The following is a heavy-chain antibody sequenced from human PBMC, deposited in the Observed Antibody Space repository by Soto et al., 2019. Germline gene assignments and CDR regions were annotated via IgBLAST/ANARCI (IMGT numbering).Heavy chain of an antibody. Sequence: QLQLQESGPGLVKPSETLSLTCTVSGGSISSSSYYWGWIRQPPGKGLEWIGSIYYSGSTYYNPSLKSRVTISVDTSKNQFSLKLSSVTAADTAVYYCAREEYSYGTGWFDPWGQGTLVTVSS. J-gene: IGHJ5*02. CDR1: GGSISSSSYY. D-gene: IGHD5-18*01. CDR2: IYYSGST. V-gene: IGHV4-39*02. CDR3: AREEYSYGTGWFDP.